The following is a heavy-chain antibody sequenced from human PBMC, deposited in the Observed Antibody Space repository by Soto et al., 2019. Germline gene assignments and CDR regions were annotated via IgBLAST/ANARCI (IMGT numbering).Heavy chain of an antibody. CDR1: GCTFSSYA. V-gene: IGHV3-23*01. CDR3: AKDALGYCISTSCLGPDY. J-gene: IGHJ4*02. CDR2: ISGSGGIT. D-gene: IGHD2-2*01. Sequence: GGSLRLSCAASGCTFSSYAMSWVSQATGKGLEWVSAISGSGGITYYADSVKGRFTISRDNSKNTLYLQMNSLRAEDTAVYYCAKDALGYCISTSCLGPDYWGQGTLVTVSS.